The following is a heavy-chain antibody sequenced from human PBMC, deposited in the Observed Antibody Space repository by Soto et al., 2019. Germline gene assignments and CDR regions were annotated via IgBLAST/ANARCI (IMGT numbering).Heavy chain of an antibody. J-gene: IGHJ4*02. V-gene: IGHV4-30-2*01. CDR1: GGSISSGGYS. Sequence: SETLSLTCAVSGGSISSGGYSWSWIRQPPGKGLEWIGYIYHSGSTYYNPSLKSRVTISVDRSKNQFSLKLSSVTAADTAVYYCARETPYSSSFDYWGQGTLVTVSS. D-gene: IGHD6-6*01. CDR3: ARETPYSSSFDY. CDR2: IYHSGST.